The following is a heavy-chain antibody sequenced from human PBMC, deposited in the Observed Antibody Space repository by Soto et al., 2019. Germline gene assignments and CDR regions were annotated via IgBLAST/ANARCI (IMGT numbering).Heavy chain of an antibody. CDR3: ARRGTAMVIGCFDP. Sequence: QVQLQQWGAGLLKPSETLSLTCAVYGGSFSGYYWSWIRQPPGKGLAWIGEINHSGTTNYNPSLKSRVTISVDTSKNQSSLKLSSVTAADTAVSYCARRGTAMVIGCFDPWGQGTLVTVAS. CDR2: INHSGTT. J-gene: IGHJ5*02. V-gene: IGHV4-34*01. D-gene: IGHD5-18*01. CDR1: GGSFSGYY.